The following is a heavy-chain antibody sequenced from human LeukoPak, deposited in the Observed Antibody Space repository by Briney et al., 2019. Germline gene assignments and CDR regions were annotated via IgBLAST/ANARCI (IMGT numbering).Heavy chain of an antibody. CDR3: ASFSSSSSYYYYGMDV. CDR2: IYYSGST. D-gene: IGHD6-6*01. J-gene: IGHJ6*02. CDR1: GGSISIYY. V-gene: IGHV4-59*01. Sequence: PSETLSLTCTVSGGSISIYYWSWIRQPPGKGLEWIGYIYYSGSTNYNPSLKSRVTISVDTSKNQFSLKLSSVTAADTAVYYCASFSSSSSYYYYGMDVWGQGTTVTVSS.